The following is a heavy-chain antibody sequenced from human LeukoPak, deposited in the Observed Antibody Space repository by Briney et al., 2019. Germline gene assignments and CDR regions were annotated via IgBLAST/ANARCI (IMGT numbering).Heavy chain of an antibody. CDR2: ISTYNGNT. CDR3: ARMQKDKDYYYGMDV. V-gene: IGHV1-18*04. Sequence: ASVKVSCKASGYTFTSYGICWVRQAPGQGLELMGWISTYNGNTNYAQKLQGRVTMTTDTSTSTAYMELRSLKSDDTAAYYCARMQKDKDYYYGMDVWGKGTTVTVSS. CDR1: GYTFTSYG. J-gene: IGHJ6*04.